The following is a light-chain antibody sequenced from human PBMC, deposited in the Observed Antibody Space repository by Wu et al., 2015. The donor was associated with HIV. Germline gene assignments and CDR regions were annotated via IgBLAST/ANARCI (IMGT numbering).Light chain of an antibody. J-gene: IGKJ5*01. CDR1: QGISNF. CDR3: QQYGSSPSIT. V-gene: IGKV1-27*01. CDR2: AAS. Sequence: DIQMTQSPSSLSASVGDRVTITCRASQGISNFLAWYQQKPGKPPKVLIYAASTLQSGVPSRFSGSGSGTDFTLTISSLQPEDFAVYYCQQYGSSPSITFGQGTRLDI.